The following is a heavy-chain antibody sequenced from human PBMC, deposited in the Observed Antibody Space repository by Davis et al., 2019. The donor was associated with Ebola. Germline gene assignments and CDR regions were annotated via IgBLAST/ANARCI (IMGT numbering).Heavy chain of an antibody. Sequence: AASVKVSCKVSGHTLSASSLHWVRQAPGRGLEWVGGLDHEDGETLYAQKYQGRVTVTEDTPTDTGYMELSGLRFEDTAVYYCAIGGALVYWGQGTLVSVLS. CDR1: GHTLSASS. D-gene: IGHD1-26*01. V-gene: IGHV1-24*01. CDR3: AIGGALVY. CDR2: LDHEDGET. J-gene: IGHJ4*02.